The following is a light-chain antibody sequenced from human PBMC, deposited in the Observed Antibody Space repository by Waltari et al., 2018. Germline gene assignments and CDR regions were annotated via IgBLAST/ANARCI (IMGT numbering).Light chain of an antibody. CDR1: SSNIGTNT. V-gene: IGLV1-44*01. Sequence: QSVLTQPPSASGTPGQRVTMSCSGGSSNIGTNTVTWYQQLPGTAPKLLIYSNNQRPSGVPDRFAGAKSGTSASLAISGLQSEDEAIYYCAAWDDSLIGPVFGGGTRLTVL. CDR3: AAWDDSLIGPV. CDR2: SNN. J-gene: IGLJ3*02.